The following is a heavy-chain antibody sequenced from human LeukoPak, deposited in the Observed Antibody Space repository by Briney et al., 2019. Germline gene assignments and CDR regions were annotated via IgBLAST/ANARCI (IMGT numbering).Heavy chain of an antibody. Sequence: ASVKVSCKASGYTFSSYYIHWVRQAPGQGLEWMGVINPSGASTIYAQKFQGRVTMTRDTSISTVYMELSRLRSDDTAVYYCARRYYDSSGYYYYPWGQGTLVTVSS. CDR2: INPSGAST. CDR1: GYTFSSYY. V-gene: IGHV1-46*01. CDR3: ARRYYDSSGYYYYP. J-gene: IGHJ5*02. D-gene: IGHD3-22*01.